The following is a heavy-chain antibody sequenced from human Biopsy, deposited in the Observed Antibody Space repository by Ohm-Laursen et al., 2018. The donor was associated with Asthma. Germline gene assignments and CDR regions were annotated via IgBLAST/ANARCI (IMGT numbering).Heavy chain of an antibody. CDR3: ARGYSGSDRIVYYYSDLEV. V-gene: IGHV1-69*13. CDR1: GDSFSNYA. Sequence: SVNPSCKASGDSFSNYAISWVRQAPGQGLEWMGGLIPVLGTPDPAQMFEGRVTITSDESTSTAYMELSSLSSRDTAVYYCARGYSGSDRIVYYYSDLEVWGQGTTVTVSS. CDR2: LIPVLGTP. D-gene: IGHD5-12*01. J-gene: IGHJ6*02.